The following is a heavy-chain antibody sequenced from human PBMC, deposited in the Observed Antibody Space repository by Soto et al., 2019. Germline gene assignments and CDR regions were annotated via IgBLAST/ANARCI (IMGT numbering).Heavy chain of an antibody. CDR2: VYESGGT. CDR3: ARSPSMVRGVIMDY. Sequence: PSETLSLTCTVSGGSIRNYYWSWIRQPPGKGLEWIGYVYESGGTNYNPSLKSRVTISIDTSKNQFSLKLSSMTAADAAVYYCARSPSMVRGVIMDYWGQGTLVTVSS. CDR1: GGSIRNYY. V-gene: IGHV4-59*08. D-gene: IGHD3-10*01. J-gene: IGHJ4*02.